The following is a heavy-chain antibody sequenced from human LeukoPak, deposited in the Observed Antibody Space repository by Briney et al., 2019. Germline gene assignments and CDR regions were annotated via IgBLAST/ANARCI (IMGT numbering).Heavy chain of an antibody. J-gene: IGHJ4*02. V-gene: IGHV4-39*02. Sequence: SETLSLTCTVSGGSISSNSYYWGWIRQPPGKGLEWIGTISYSGSPYYNPSLKSRVTISVDTSKNQFSLKLSSVTAADTAVYYCARDVRTGEKGLDYWGQGTLVTVSS. CDR2: ISYSGSP. CDR3: ARDVRTGEKGLDY. CDR1: GGSISSNSYY. D-gene: IGHD7-27*01.